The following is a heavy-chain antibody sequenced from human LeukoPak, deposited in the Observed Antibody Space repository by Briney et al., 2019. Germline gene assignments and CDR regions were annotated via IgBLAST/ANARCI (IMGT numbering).Heavy chain of an antibody. CDR3: ARVLVVAATPSWFDP. CDR1: GYTFTGYY. Sequence: ASVKVSCKAPGYTFTGYYMHWVRQAPGQGLEWMGWINPNSGGTNYAQKFQGRVTMTRDTSISTAYMELSRLRSDDTAVYYCARVLVVAATPSWFDPWGQGTLVTVSS. V-gene: IGHV1-2*02. CDR2: INPNSGGT. J-gene: IGHJ5*02. D-gene: IGHD2-15*01.